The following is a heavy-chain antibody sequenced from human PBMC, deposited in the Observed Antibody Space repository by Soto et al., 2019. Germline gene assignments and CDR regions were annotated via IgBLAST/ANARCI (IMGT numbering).Heavy chain of an antibody. V-gene: IGHV4-30-4*01. J-gene: IGHJ4*02. CDR2: IYYSGRT. CDR3: ARHRPDADSPNFDY. D-gene: IGHD4-17*01. CDR1: GGSISSGDYY. Sequence: QVQLQESGPGLVKPSQTLSLTCTVSGGSISSGDYYWSWIRQPPGKGLEWIGYIYYSGRTYYNPSVKSRVTISVDTSKNPFSPKQSSVTAADTAVYYCARHRPDADSPNFDYWGQGTLVTVSS.